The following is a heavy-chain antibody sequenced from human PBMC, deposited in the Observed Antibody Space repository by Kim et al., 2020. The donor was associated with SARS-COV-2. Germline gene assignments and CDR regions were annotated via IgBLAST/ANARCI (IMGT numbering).Heavy chain of an antibody. D-gene: IGHD5-18*01. CDR1: GGTFSSYA. CDR2: IIPIFGTA. J-gene: IGHJ4*02. V-gene: IGHV1-69*13. CDR3: ARGELGGSGYSYGGLIPSPLLPY. Sequence: SVKVSCKASGGTFSSYAISWVRQAPGQGLEWMGGIIPIFGTANYAQKFQGRVTITADESTSTAYMELSSLRSEDTAVYYCARGELGGSGYSYGGLIPSPLLPYWGQGTLVTVSS.